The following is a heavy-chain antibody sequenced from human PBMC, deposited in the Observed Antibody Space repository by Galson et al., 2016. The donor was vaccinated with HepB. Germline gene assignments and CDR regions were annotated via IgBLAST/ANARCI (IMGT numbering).Heavy chain of an antibody. V-gene: IGHV3-23*01. CDR2: INENGGAT. D-gene: IGHD3-16*01. Sequence: SLRLSCAASGFTFISSAMAWVRQAPGKGLQWVSAINENGGATYYADSVKGRFTISRDNSKNTLYLQMNSLRADDTAVYFCAKGGGVKTPLKNWGQGTLVTFSS. CDR1: GFTFISSA. J-gene: IGHJ4*02. CDR3: AKGGGVKTPLKN.